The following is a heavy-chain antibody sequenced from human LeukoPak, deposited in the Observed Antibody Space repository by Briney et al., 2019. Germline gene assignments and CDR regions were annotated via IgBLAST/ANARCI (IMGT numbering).Heavy chain of an antibody. Sequence: GGSLRLSCAASGFTFSSYWMSWVRQAPGKGLEWVANIQQDGSEKYYVDSVKGRFTISRDNAKNSLYLQMNNLRAEDTAVYYCAGLATLITMVRGDSFDSWGQGTLVTVSS. CDR1: GFTFSSYW. CDR2: IQQDGSEK. CDR3: AGLATLITMVRGDSFDS. D-gene: IGHD3-10*01. V-gene: IGHV3-7*01. J-gene: IGHJ4*02.